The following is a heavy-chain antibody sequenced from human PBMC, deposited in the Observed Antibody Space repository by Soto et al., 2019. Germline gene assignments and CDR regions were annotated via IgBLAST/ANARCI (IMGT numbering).Heavy chain of an antibody. D-gene: IGHD6-19*01. CDR3: ARQGIAVAGTDY. CDR1: GGSISSSSYY. J-gene: IGHJ4*02. V-gene: IGHV4-39*01. Sequence: SETLSLTCTVSGGSISSSSYYWGWIRQPPGKGLEWIGSIYYSGSTYYNPSLKSRVTISVDTSKNQFSLKLSSVTAADTAVYYCARQGIAVAGTDYWGQGTLVTVSS. CDR2: IYYSGST.